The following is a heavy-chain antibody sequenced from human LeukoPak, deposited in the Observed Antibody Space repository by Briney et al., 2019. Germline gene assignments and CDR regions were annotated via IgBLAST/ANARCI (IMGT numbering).Heavy chain of an antibody. CDR2: INSDGSST. CDR1: GFTFSSYW. V-gene: IGHV3-74*01. Sequence: PGGSLRLSCAASGFTFSSYWMHWVRQAPGKGLVWVSRINSDGSSTSYADSVKGRFTISRDNAKNTLYLQMNSLRAEDMAVYYCARDRSYDFWSGYDQDYWGQGTLVTVSS. D-gene: IGHD3-3*01. J-gene: IGHJ4*02. CDR3: ARDRSYDFWSGYDQDY.